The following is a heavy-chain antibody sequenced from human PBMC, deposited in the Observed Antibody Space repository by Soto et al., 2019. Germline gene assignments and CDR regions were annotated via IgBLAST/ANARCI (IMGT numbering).Heavy chain of an antibody. J-gene: IGHJ2*01. V-gene: IGHV4-31*03. D-gene: IGHD2-2*01. Sequence: QVQLQESGPGLVKPSQTLSLTCTVSGGSISSGGYYWSWIRQHPGKGLEWIGYIYYSGSTYYNPSPKSRVTIPVDTSKNPCSLKLSSVTAADTAVYYCAREVLGYCSSTSCPTWYFDLWGRGTLVTVSS. CDR2: IYYSGST. CDR1: GGSISSGGYY. CDR3: AREVLGYCSSTSCPTWYFDL.